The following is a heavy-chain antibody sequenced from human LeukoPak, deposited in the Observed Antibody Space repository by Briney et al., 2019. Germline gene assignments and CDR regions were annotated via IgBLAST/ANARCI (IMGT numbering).Heavy chain of an antibody. J-gene: IGHJ6*04. CDR2: IYYSGST. Sequence: SETLSLTCTVSGGSISSYYWRWIRQPPGKGLGWIGSIYYSGSTNYNPSLKSRVTISVDTSKNQFSLKLSSVTAADTAVYYCARSYCSGGSCLAGYYYGMDVWGKGTTVTVSS. CDR1: GGSISSYY. D-gene: IGHD2-15*01. V-gene: IGHV4-59*01. CDR3: ARSYCSGGSCLAGYYYGMDV.